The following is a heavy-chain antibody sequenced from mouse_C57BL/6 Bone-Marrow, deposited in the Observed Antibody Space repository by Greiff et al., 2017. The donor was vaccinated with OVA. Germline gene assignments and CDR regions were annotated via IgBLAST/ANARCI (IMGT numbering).Heavy chain of an antibody. V-gene: IGHV1-50*01. CDR2: IDPSDSYT. J-gene: IGHJ3*01. Sequence: QVQLQQPGAELVKPGASVKLSCKASGYTFTSYWMQWVKQRPGQGLEWIGAIDPSDSYTNYNQKFKGKATLTVDTSSSTAYMQLSSLTSEDSAVDYCARRWCAYWGQGTLVTVSA. CDR1: GYTFTSYW. CDR3: ARRWCAY.